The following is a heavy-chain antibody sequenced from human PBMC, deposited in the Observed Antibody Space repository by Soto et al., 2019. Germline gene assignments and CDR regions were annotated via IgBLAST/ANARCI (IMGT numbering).Heavy chain of an antibody. Sequence: PGGSLRLSCAASGFTVSSNYMSWVRQAPGKGLEWVSVIYSGGSTYYADSVKGRFTISRHNSKNTLYLQMNSLRAEDTAVYYCARDGEYSGYDRGYAFDIWGQGTMVTVSS. J-gene: IGHJ3*02. CDR2: IYSGGST. CDR3: ARDGEYSGYDRGYAFDI. CDR1: GFTVSSNY. V-gene: IGHV3-53*04. D-gene: IGHD5-12*01.